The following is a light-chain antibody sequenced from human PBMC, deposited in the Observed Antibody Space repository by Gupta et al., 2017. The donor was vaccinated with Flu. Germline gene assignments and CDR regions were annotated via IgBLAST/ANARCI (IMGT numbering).Light chain of an antibody. J-gene: IGLJ3*02. CDR1: GDIHDNY. V-gene: IGLV6-57*01. Sequence: GDIHDNYVQWFQLRPGSSPTTLVFEDKERPSGVPDRFSGSIDRSSNSASLTISNLQPEDEADYYCQSFDDSGPAWVFGGGTKLTVL. CDR3: QSFDDSGPAWV. CDR2: EDK.